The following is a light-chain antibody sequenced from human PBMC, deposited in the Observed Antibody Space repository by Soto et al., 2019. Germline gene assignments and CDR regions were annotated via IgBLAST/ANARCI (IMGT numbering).Light chain of an antibody. CDR3: QQRSNCPPWT. CDR2: DAS. V-gene: IGKV3-11*01. CDR1: QSVSSY. J-gene: IGKJ1*01. Sequence: EIVLTQSPATLSLSPGERATLSCRASQSVSSYLAWYQQKPGQAPRLLIYDASNRATGIPARVSGSGSGTDFTLTISSPVHEDVAVYYCQQRSNCPPWTFGQGTKVEIK.